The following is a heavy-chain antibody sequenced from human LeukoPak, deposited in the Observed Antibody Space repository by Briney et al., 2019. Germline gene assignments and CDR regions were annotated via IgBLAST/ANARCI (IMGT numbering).Heavy chain of an antibody. V-gene: IGHV3-30*18. D-gene: IGHD6-19*01. CDR3: AKDPRSGYSSGLIDY. J-gene: IGHJ4*02. Sequence: GGSLRLSCAASGFTFSSYGMHWVRQAPGKGLEWVAVISYDGSNKYYADSVKGRFTISRDNSKNTLYLQMNSLRAEDAAVYYCAKDPRSGYSSGLIDYWGQGTQVTVSS. CDR1: GFTFSSYG. CDR2: ISYDGSNK.